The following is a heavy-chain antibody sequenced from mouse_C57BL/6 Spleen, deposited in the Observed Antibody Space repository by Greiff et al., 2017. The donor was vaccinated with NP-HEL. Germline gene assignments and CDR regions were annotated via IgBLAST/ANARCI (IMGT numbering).Heavy chain of an antibody. D-gene: IGHD2-4*01. CDR3: ARSTLYDYDGYFDY. V-gene: IGHV1-64*01. Sequence: VQLQQPGAELVKPGASVKLSCKASGYTFTSYWMHWVKQRPGQGLEWIGMIHPNSGSTNYNEKFKSKATLTVDKSSSTAYMQLSSLTSEDSAVYYCARSTLYDYDGYFDYWGQGTTLTVSS. CDR1: GYTFTSYW. CDR2: IHPNSGST. J-gene: IGHJ2*01.